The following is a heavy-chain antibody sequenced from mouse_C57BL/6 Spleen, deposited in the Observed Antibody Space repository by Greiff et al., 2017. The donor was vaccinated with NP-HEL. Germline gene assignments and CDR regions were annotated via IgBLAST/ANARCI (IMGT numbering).Heavy chain of an antibody. CDR3: ARRGGYDLFAY. D-gene: IGHD2-2*01. CDR2: IYPGSGNT. CDR1: GYSFTSYY. V-gene: IGHV1-66*01. J-gene: IGHJ3*01. Sequence: QVQLQQSGPELVKPGASVKISCKASGYSFTSYYIHWVKQRPGQGLEWIGWIYPGSGNTKYNEKFKGKATLTADTSSSTAYMQLSSLTSEDSAVYYCARRGGYDLFAYWGQGTLVTVSA.